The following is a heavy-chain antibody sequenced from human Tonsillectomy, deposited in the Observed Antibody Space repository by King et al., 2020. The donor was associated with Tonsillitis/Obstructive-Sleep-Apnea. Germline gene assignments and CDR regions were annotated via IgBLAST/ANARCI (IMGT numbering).Heavy chain of an antibody. CDR3: SRSSDYYYHGWDL. CDR1: GFTFGDYT. Sequence: VQLVESGGGLVQPGRSLTLSCTASGFTFGDYTSSWVRQAPGKGLEWVSFIKNKAYGETTEYATSVKDRFTISRDDSKRIAYLQMNNLKTDDTAVYYCSRSSDYYYHGWDLGGRETRVSVSS. V-gene: IGHV3-49*04. CDR2: IKNKAYGETT. J-gene: IGHJ6*02.